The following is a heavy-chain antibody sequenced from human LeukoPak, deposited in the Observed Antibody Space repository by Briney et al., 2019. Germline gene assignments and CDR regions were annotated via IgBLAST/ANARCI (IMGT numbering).Heavy chain of an antibody. CDR1: GGSFSGYY. CDR3: ARRRGYSSSWSDY. J-gene: IGHJ4*02. CDR2: INHSGST. D-gene: IGHD6-13*01. Sequence: PSETLSLTCTVYGGSFSGYYWSWLRQPPGKGLEWIGEINHSGSTNYNPSLKSRVTISVDTSKNQFSLKLSSVTAADTAVYYCARRRGYSSSWSDYWGQGTLVTVSS. V-gene: IGHV4-34*01.